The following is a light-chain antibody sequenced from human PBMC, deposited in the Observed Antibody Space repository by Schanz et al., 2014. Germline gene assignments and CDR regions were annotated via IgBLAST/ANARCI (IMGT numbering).Light chain of an antibody. Sequence: SALTQPASVSGSPGQSITISCTGTSSDVGGYNYVSWYQQHPVPAPPLMIYEVNHLPSGVPDRFSGSKSGNTASLTVSGLQAEDEADYYCSSYGGNLGVFGTGTKLTVL. V-gene: IGLV2-8*01. CDR1: SSDVGGYNY. CDR3: SSYGGNLGV. J-gene: IGLJ1*01. CDR2: EVN.